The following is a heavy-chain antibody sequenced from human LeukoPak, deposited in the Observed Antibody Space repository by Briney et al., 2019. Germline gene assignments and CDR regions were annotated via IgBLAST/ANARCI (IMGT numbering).Heavy chain of an antibody. CDR1: GDSVSSNSAA. J-gene: IGHJ5*02. CDR2: TYYRSKWYN. Sequence: SQTLSLTCAISGDSVSSNSAAWNRIRQSPSRGLEWLGRTYYRSKWYNDYAVSVKSRITINPDTSKNQFSLQLNSVTPEDTAVYYCARDRELIYNWNYRGHWFDPWGQGTLVTVSS. CDR3: ARDRELIYNWNYRGHWFDP. V-gene: IGHV6-1*01. D-gene: IGHD1-7*01.